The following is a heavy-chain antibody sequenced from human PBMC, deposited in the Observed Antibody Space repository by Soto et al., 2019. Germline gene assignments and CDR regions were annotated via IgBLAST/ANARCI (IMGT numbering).Heavy chain of an antibody. CDR1: GYTFTNYG. D-gene: IGHD3-22*01. J-gene: IGHJ4*02. Sequence: ASVKVSCKASGYTFTNYGISWVGQAPGQGLEWMGWISAYNGNTNYAQNLQGRVTMTTDPSSTTAYMELRSLRSDDTAVYYCARDVYDSNVYRGLFDYLGQ. CDR2: ISAYNGNT. V-gene: IGHV1-18*01. CDR3: ARDVYDSNVYRGLFDY.